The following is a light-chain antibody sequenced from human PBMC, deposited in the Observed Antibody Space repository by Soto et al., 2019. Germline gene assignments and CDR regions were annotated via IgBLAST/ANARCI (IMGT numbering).Light chain of an antibody. V-gene: IGKV3-20*01. CDR1: QSVSSSY. CDR2: GAS. J-gene: IGKJ1*01. Sequence: EIVLTQSPGTLSLSPGERATLSCRASQSVSSSYLAWYQQKPGQAPRLLIYGASSRATGIPDRFSGSWSGTDFTLTISRLEPEDFAVYYCQQYGSSVWTFGQGTKVEIK. CDR3: QQYGSSVWT.